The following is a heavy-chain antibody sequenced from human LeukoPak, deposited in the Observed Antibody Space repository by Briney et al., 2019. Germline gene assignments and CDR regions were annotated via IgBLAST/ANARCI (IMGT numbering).Heavy chain of an antibody. Sequence: HAGGSLRLSCAASGFTFDDYAMHWVRQASGKGLEWVSLISWDGGSTYYADSVKGRFTISRDNSKNSLYLQMNSLRAEDTALYYCAKSLPSASSGWYYFDYWGQGTLVTVSS. CDR3: AKSLPSASSGWYYFDY. V-gene: IGHV3-43D*03. CDR2: ISWDGGST. CDR1: GFTFDDYA. D-gene: IGHD6-19*01. J-gene: IGHJ4*02.